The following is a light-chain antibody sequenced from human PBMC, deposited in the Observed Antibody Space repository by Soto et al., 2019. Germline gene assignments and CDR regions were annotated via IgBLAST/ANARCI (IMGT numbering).Light chain of an antibody. CDR3: QQYNTWHPKMA. CDR1: QSVISD. J-gene: IGKJ1*01. CDR2: GAS. V-gene: IGKV3-15*01. Sequence: VVTQSPATLSVFPGEKAKHSCRASQSVISDLAWYQQRPGQAPRLLIYGASTRATGIPARFRGSGSGTEFRLTISSLQSEDFATYYCQQYNTWHPKMAFGRGTKVDIK.